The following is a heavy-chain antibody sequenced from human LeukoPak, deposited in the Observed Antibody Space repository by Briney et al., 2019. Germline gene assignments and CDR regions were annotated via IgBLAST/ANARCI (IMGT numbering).Heavy chain of an antibody. CDR3: ARESFQTAMAYYYGMGV. D-gene: IGHD5-18*01. CDR1: GFTFSSYG. J-gene: IGHJ6*02. CDR2: IWYDGSNK. Sequence: GGSLRLSCAASGFTFSSYGMHWVRQAPGKGLEWVAVIWYDGSNKYYADSVKGRFTISRDNSKNTLYLQMNSLRAEDTAVYYCARESFQTAMAYYYGMGVWGQGTTVTVSS. V-gene: IGHV3-33*01.